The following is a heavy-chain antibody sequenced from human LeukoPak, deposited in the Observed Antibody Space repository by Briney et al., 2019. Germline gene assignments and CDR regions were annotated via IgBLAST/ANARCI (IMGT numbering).Heavy chain of an antibody. D-gene: IGHD3-22*01. CDR3: ARHGYSDTSGYYWYY. Sequence: GESLKISCKASGYSFTSYWIARVRQMPGKGLEWMGFIYAGDSDTRYSPPFQGQVTISVDRSIGTAYLQWSSLKASDTAMYYCARHGYSDTSGYYWYYWGQGTLVTVSS. CDR2: IYAGDSDT. V-gene: IGHV5-51*01. CDR1: GYSFTSYW. J-gene: IGHJ4*02.